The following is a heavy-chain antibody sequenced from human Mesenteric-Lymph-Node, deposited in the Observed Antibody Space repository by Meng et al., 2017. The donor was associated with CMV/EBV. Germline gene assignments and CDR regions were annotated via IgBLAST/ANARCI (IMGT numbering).Heavy chain of an antibody. CDR3: ARFQGGLVYESGRFNYHFYGMDV. CDR1: GGSVSSGSYY. D-gene: IGHD2-8*01. CDR2: IYYTGST. V-gene: IGHV4-61*01. J-gene: IGHJ6*02. Sequence: SETLSLTCTVSGGSVSSGSYYWSWIRQPPGKGLEWIGYIYYTGSTNYNPSLKSRLTISVDTSKNQFSLKLSSVTAADTAVYYCARFQGGLVYESGRFNYHFYGMDVWGQGTTVTVSS.